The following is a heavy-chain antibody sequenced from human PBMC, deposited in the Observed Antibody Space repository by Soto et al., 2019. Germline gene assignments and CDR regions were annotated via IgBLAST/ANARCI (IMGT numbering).Heavy chain of an antibody. D-gene: IGHD1-26*01. CDR2: ISYDGSNK. CDR3: ARDSWDY. Sequence: QVQLVESGGGVVQPGRSLRLSCAASGFTFRSYAMHWVRQAPGKGLEWVAVISYDGSNKYYADSVKGRFTISRDNSKNTLYLQMNSLRAEDTAVYYCARDSWDYWGQGTLVTVSS. J-gene: IGHJ4*02. V-gene: IGHV3-30-3*01. CDR1: GFTFRSYA.